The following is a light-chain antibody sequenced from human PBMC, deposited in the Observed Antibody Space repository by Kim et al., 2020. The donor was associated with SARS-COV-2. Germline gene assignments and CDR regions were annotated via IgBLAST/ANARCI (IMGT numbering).Light chain of an antibody. V-gene: IGLV3-9*01. CDR2: RDN. CDR3: QVWDSTSYV. Sequence: VALGQTARITCGRDNNGSKNVRWYQQKPGQAPVVVSYRDNDRPSEIPERFSGSNSGNTATLTISRAQAGDEADYYCQVWDSTSYVFGTGTKVTVL. J-gene: IGLJ1*01. CDR1: NNGSKN.